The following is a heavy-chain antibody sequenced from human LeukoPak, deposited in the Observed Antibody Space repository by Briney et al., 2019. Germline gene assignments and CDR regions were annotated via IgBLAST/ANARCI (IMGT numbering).Heavy chain of an antibody. J-gene: IGHJ4*02. CDR3: ARDLLLHGAFDY. V-gene: IGHV3-7*03. Sequence: GGSLRLSCAASGFTFSSHWMSWVRQAPGKGLEWVANIKQDGSEKYYVDSVKGQFTISRDNAKNSLYLQMNSLRAEDTAVYYCARDLLLHGAFDYWGQGTLVTVSS. CDR1: GFTFSSHW. CDR2: IKQDGSEK.